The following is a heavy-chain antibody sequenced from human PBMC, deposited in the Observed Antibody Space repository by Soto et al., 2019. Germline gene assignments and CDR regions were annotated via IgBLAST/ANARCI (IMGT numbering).Heavy chain of an antibody. Sequence: QVQLVESGGGVVQPGRSLRLTCAASGFIFSGSGMHWVRQAPGKGLEWVALVSNDGIRKYYGDCVKGRFTISRDNAENTLYLQMNSLRAEDTAVYYCARWVGGSMYDNSGKYDSWGQGPLVTVSS. CDR1: GFIFSGSG. D-gene: IGHD3-22*01. V-gene: IGHV3-30*03. CDR3: ARWVGGSMYDNSGKYDS. CDR2: VSNDGIRK. J-gene: IGHJ5*01.